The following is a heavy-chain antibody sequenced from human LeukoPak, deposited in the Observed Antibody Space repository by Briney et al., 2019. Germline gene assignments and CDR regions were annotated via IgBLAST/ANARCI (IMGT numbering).Heavy chain of an antibody. J-gene: IGHJ4*02. CDR1: GLTFSRNG. CDR2: IRYDGSDK. CDR3: VRGAYSSSWLNFDY. D-gene: IGHD6-13*01. Sequence: GGSLRLSCAASGLTFSRNGMHWVRQAPGKGLEWVSFIRYDGSDKYYADSVRGRFTISRDNSKNTLYLQMNSLRAEDTAVYYCVRGAYSSSWLNFDYWGQGTLVTVSS. V-gene: IGHV3-30*02.